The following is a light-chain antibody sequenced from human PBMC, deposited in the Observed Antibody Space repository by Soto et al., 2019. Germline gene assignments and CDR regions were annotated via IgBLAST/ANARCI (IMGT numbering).Light chain of an antibody. CDR1: SSDVGGYNY. J-gene: IGLJ1*01. V-gene: IGLV2-14*01. CDR3: NSYTSSTTYV. Sequence: QSALTQPPSVSGSPGQSITISCTGTSSDVGGYNYVSWYQQHPGKAPKLMIYEVNYRPSGVSNRFSGSKSGNVASLTISGLQAEDEADYYCNSYTSSTTYVFGAGTKLTVL. CDR2: EVN.